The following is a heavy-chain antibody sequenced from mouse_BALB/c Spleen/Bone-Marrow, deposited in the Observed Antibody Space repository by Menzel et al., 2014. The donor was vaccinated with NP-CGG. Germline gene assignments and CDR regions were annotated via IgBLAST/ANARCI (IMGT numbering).Heavy chain of an antibody. D-gene: IGHD4-1*01. V-gene: IGHV5-6*03. CDR1: GFTFSNYG. J-gene: IGHJ2*01. Sequence: EVKVVESGGGLVKPGGSLKLSCAASGFTFSNYGMSWVRQTPDKRLEWVATISSVGSYTYYPDSVKGRFTISRDNAKNTLFLQMSSLKSEDTAMYYCARRGTGTGSYYFDYWGQGTTLTVSS. CDR2: ISSVGSYT. CDR3: ARRGTGTGSYYFDY.